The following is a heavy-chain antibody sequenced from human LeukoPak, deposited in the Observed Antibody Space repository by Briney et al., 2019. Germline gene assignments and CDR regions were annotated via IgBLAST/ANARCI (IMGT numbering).Heavy chain of an antibody. J-gene: IGHJ6*03. D-gene: IGHD3-10*01. CDR2: MNPNSGNT. CDR3: ARSPDALLLNYMDV. V-gene: IGHV1-8*03. Sequence: ASVKVSCKASGYTFTSYDINWVRQATGQGLEWMGWMNPNSGNTGYAQKSQGRVTITRNTSISTAYMELSSLRSEDTAVYYCARSPDALLLNYMDVWGKGTTVTVSS. CDR1: GYTFTSYD.